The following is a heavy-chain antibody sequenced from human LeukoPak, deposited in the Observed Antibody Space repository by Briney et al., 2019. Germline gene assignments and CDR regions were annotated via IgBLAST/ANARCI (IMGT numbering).Heavy chain of an antibody. CDR1: DDSISSNRYF. V-gene: IGHV4-39*07. CDR3: ARDIDDVGALLDF. J-gene: IGHJ4*02. CDR2: INYNWRT. D-gene: IGHD1-26*01. Sequence: SETLSLTCTISDDSISSNRYFWAWIRQPPGGGLEWIASINYNWRTYYNPSLKSRLTISIDTAKRQLSLKLTSVTAADTALYYCARDIDDVGALLDFWGQGTLVTVSS.